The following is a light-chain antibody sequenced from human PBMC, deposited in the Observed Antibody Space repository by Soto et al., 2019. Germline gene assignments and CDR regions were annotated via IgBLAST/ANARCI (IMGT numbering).Light chain of an antibody. V-gene: IGLV1-47*01. CDR1: LSNIGSNF. Sequence: QSVLTQPPSASGTPGQRVTISCSGSLSNIGSNFIYWYQQLPGSAPKLLINSNNERPSGVPDRFSGSKSGTSASLAISGLRSEDEADYHCAAWDDSLRGVVFGGGTKLTVL. CDR2: SNN. J-gene: IGLJ2*01. CDR3: AAWDDSLRGVV.